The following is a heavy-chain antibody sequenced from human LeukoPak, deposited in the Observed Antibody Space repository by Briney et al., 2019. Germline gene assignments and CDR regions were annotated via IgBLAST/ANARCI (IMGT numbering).Heavy chain of an antibody. CDR2: IYYSGST. V-gene: IGHV4-31*03. CDR3: ARDYGDSGLGWFDP. D-gene: IGHD4-17*01. J-gene: IGHJ5*02. Sequence: SQTLSLTCTVSGGSISSGGYYWSWIRQHPGKGLEWIGYIYYSGSTYYNPSLKSRVTISVDTSKNQFSLKLGSVTAADTAVYYCARDYGDSGLGWFDPWGQGTLVTVSS. CDR1: GGSISSGGYY.